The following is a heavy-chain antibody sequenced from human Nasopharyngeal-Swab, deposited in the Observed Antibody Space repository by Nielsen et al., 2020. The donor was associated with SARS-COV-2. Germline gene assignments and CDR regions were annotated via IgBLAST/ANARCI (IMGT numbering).Heavy chain of an antibody. J-gene: IGHJ5*02. CDR3: ARDPNSSSWFMGRWFDP. Sequence: SETLSLTCTVSGGSISSGSYYWSWIRQPAGKGLEWIGRIYTSGSTNYNPSLKSRVTISVDTSKNQFSLKLSSVTAADTAVYYCARDPNSSSWFMGRWFDPWGQGTLVTVSS. V-gene: IGHV4-61*02. D-gene: IGHD6-13*01. CDR2: IYTSGST. CDR1: GGSISSGSYY.